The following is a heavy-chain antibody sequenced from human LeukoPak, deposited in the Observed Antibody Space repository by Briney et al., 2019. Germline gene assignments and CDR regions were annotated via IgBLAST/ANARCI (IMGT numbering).Heavy chain of an antibody. Sequence: GGSLRLSCAASGFTFSSYGMHWVRQPPGKGLEWVAFIRYDGSNKYYADSVKGRFTISRDNSKNTLYLQMNSLRAEDTAVYYCAKDPLTYYYDSSGYRIRLVWGQGTLVTVSS. CDR2: IRYDGSNK. J-gene: IGHJ4*02. V-gene: IGHV3-30*02. CDR1: GFTFSSYG. CDR3: AKDPLTYYYDSSGYRIRLV. D-gene: IGHD3-22*01.